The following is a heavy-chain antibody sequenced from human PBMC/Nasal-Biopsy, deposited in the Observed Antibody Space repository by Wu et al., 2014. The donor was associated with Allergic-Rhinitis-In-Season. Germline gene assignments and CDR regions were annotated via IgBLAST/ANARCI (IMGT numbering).Heavy chain of an antibody. D-gene: IGHD6-13*01. CDR3: ATVRPGRWASDI. J-gene: IGHJ3*02. CDR1: GFTFSSYE. Sequence: LRLSCAASGFTFSSYEMNWVRQAPGKGLEWVSYISSSGSTIYYADSMKGRFTISRDNAKNSLYLQMNSLRAEDTAVYYCATVRPGRWASDIWGQGTMVTVSS. V-gene: IGHV3-48*03. CDR2: ISSSGSTI.